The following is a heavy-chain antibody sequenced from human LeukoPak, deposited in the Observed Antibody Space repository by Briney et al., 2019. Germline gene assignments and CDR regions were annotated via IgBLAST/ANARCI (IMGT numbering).Heavy chain of an antibody. CDR1: GGSISSYY. CDR2: IYYSGST. D-gene: IGHD2-15*01. J-gene: IGHJ4*02. V-gene: IGHV4-59*01. CDR3: ARGSAGSYYFDH. Sequence: SETLSLTCTVSGGSISSYYWSWTRQPPGKGLEWIGYIYYSGSTNYNPSLKSRVTISLDTSKNQFSLKLNSVTAADTAVYYCARGSAGSYYFDHWGQGALVTVSS.